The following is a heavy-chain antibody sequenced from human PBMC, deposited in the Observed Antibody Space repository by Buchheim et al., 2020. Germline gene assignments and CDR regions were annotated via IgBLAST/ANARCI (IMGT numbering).Heavy chain of an antibody. Sequence: QVQLQESGPGLVKPSETLSLTCTVSGVSIYSSYWTWIRQPLGKGLEWIGNIYYGGSTNYNPSLKGRATMSIDTPKNKFSLMMTSVTAADTAVYYCVMGDYEFANWGEGT. CDR3: VMGDYEFAN. CDR2: IYYGGST. V-gene: IGHV4-59*01. D-gene: IGHD3-16*01. CDR1: GVSIYSSY. J-gene: IGHJ4*02.